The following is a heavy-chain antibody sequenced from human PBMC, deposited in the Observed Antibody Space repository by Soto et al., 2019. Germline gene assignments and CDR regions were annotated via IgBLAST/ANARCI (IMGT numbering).Heavy chain of an antibody. CDR2: IIPIFGTA. CDR3: ARAHRYCSGGSCYRSFGY. CDR1: GGTFSSYA. J-gene: IGHJ4*02. D-gene: IGHD2-15*01. V-gene: IGHV1-69*01. Sequence: QVQLVQSGAEVKKPGSSVKVSCKASGGTFSSYAISWVRQAPGQGLEWMGGIIPIFGTANYAQKFQGRVTITADESTSTAYMELSSLRSEDTAVYYCARAHRYCSGGSCYRSFGYWGQGTLVTVSS.